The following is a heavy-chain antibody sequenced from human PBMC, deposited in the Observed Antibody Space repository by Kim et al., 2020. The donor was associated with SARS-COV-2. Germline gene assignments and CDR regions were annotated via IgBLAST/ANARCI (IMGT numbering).Heavy chain of an antibody. Sequence: SETLSLNCTVSGGSISSSYWSWFRQSAEKGLEWIGRIYTTGGTNYNPALKSRVSMSVDTSKNQVSLKVNYVTAADTAEYYCARESNTVADNWGQGTLVT. J-gene: IGHJ4*02. CDR1: GGSISSSY. D-gene: IGHD4-17*01. CDR3: ARESNTVADN. CDR2: IYTTGGT. V-gene: IGHV4-4*07.